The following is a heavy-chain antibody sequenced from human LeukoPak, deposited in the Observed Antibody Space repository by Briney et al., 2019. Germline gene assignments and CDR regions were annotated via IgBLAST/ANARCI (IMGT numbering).Heavy chain of an antibody. CDR1: GGSISSGDYY. D-gene: IGHD2-2*01. Sequence: SETLSHTCTVSGGSISSGDYYWSWIRQPPGKGLEWIGYIYYSGSTYYNPSLKSRVTISVDTSKNQFSLKLSSVTAADTAVYYCARVQRDAFDIWGQGTMVTVSS. CDR2: IYYSGST. V-gene: IGHV4-30-4*01. J-gene: IGHJ3*02. CDR3: ARVQRDAFDI.